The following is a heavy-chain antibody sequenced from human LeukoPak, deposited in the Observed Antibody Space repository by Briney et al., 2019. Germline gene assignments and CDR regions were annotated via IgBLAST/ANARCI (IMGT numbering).Heavy chain of an antibody. V-gene: IGHV4-59*01. CDR3: ARAFTYYDILTGYFAYNWFDP. CDR1: GGSISNYY. CDR2: IYYSGST. J-gene: IGHJ5*02. D-gene: IGHD3-9*01. Sequence: SETLSLTCTVSGGSISNYYWSWIRQPPGKGLEWIGYIYYSGSTDYNPSLKSRVTISVDTSKNQFSLKLSSVTAADTAVYYCARAFTYYDILTGYFAYNWFDPWGQGTLVTVSS.